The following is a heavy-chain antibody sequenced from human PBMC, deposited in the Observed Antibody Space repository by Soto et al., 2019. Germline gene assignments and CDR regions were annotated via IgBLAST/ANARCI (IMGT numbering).Heavy chain of an antibody. J-gene: IGHJ3*02. CDR1: GGTFNGHS. CDR3: TSDDTVLVGADSAFDI. CDR2: IIPMFNTS. V-gene: IGHV1-69*01. D-gene: IGHD4-17*01. Sequence: QVQLVQSGAEVKKPGSSVKVSCKASGGTFNGHSFSWVRQDPGQGLEWMGSIIPMFNTSTYAQRFQGRVTITADESTTTAYMDLSSLTSEDTAVYYCTSDDTVLVGADSAFDIWGQGTMVTVSS.